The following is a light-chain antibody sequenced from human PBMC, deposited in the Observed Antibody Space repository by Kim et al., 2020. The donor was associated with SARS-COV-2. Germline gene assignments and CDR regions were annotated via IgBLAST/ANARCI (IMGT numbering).Light chain of an antibody. CDR3: QQYNSYPLT. CDR1: QSISNW. CDR2: DAS. J-gene: IGKJ4*01. Sequence: DIQMTQSPSTLSASVGDRVTITCRASQSISNWLAWYQQKPGKAPKLLIYDASGLESGVPSKFSGSGSGTEFTLTISSLQPDDFATYYCQQYNSYPLTFGGGTKVDIK. V-gene: IGKV1-5*01.